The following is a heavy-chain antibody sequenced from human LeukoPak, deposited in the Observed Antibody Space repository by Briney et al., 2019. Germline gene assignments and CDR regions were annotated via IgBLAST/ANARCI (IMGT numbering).Heavy chain of an antibody. J-gene: IGHJ4*02. V-gene: IGHV3-30*03. D-gene: IGHD6-13*01. Sequence: GGSLRLSCAASGFXFSSYGMHWVRQAPGKGLEWVAVISYDGSNKYYADSVKGRFTISRDNSKNTLYLQMNSLRAEDTAVYYCVLAAAGPNFDYWGQGTLVTVSS. CDR3: VLAAAGPNFDY. CDR2: ISYDGSNK. CDR1: GFXFSSYG.